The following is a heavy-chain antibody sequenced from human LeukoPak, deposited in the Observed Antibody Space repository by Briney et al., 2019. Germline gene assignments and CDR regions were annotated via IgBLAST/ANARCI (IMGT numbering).Heavy chain of an antibody. CDR1: GFAFSTYA. CDR2: ISFDEGTK. D-gene: IGHD5-12*01. Sequence: GRSLRLSCAASGFAFSTYAMHWVRQAPGKGLEWVAVISFDEGTKYYADSVRGRFTISGDNSKNTLYLQMNGLRTEDTAMYYCTRRGGGYEFDYWGQGTLVTVSS. V-gene: IGHV3-30-3*01. J-gene: IGHJ4*02. CDR3: TRRGGGYEFDY.